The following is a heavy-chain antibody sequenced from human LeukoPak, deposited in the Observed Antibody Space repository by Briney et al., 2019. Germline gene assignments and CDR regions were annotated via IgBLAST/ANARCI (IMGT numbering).Heavy chain of an antibody. CDR1: GFTVSSNS. CDR3: ARRAGDYSHPYDY. D-gene: IGHD3-22*01. Sequence: PGGSLRLSCTVSGFTVSSNSMSWVGQAPGKGLEWVSFIYSGGNTHNSDSVKGRFTISRDNSKNTLYLQMNSLRAEDTAVYYCARRAGDYSHPYDYWGQGTLVTVSS. CDR2: IYSGGNT. J-gene: IGHJ4*02. V-gene: IGHV3-53*01.